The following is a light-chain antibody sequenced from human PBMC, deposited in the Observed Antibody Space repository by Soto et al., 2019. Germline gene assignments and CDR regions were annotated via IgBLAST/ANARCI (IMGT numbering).Light chain of an antibody. CDR1: QDISSY. Sequence: DIQLTQSPSFLSASVGDRVTITFRASQDISSYLAWYQQRPGKIPRFLTHSASTLQLGVTSRFSATGSFTTFNPTNSTLQTEDIAKYYYEQLNSFTRTFGQGTKVEV. V-gene: IGKV1-9*01. CDR3: EQLNSFTRT. J-gene: IGKJ1*01. CDR2: SAS.